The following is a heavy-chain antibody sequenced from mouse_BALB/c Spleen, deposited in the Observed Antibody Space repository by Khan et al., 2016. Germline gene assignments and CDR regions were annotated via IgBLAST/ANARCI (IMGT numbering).Heavy chain of an antibody. J-gene: IGHJ2*01. CDR2: INPSSGYT. CDR3: ARSMRMCGNYLFDY. Sequence: QVQLQQSGAELARPGASVKMSCKASGYTFTIYTMHWVKQRPGQGLEWIGYINPSSGYTNYNQKFKDKATLTADKSSSTAYMQLSSMTSEDSSFYYCARSMRMCGNYLFDYSVQGTTLTVSS. CDR1: GYTFTIYT. D-gene: IGHD2-1*01. V-gene: IGHV1-4*01.